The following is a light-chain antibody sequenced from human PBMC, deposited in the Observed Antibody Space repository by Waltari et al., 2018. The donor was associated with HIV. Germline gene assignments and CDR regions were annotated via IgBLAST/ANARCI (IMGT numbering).Light chain of an antibody. CDR1: GSNIGKYH. CDR2: DNY. J-gene: IGLJ1*01. Sequence: QSVLTPPPSLSAAPGQKVTISCSGSGSNIGKYHLSWYQHLPGTAPKLLIYDNYKRPAAIPDRCSCSRSGTSATLDISGLQIGDEGNYFCGTWDSSRMHYVFGLGTKVTVL. V-gene: IGLV1-51*01. CDR3: GTWDSSRMHYV.